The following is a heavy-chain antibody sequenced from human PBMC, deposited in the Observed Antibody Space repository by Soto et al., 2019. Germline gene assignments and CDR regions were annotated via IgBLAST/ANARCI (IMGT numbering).Heavy chain of an antibody. V-gene: IGHV1-18*01. D-gene: IGHD6-6*01. CDR1: GYTFTSYG. CDR2: ISAHNGNT. Sequence: QVHLVQSGAEVKKPGASVKVSCKGSGYTFTSYGIIWVRQAPGQGLEWMGWISAHNGNTDYAQKLQGRVTVTRDPSTSTAYMELRSLTSDDTAVYYGARGRDGDYWGQGALVTVSS. CDR3: ARGRDGDY. J-gene: IGHJ4*02.